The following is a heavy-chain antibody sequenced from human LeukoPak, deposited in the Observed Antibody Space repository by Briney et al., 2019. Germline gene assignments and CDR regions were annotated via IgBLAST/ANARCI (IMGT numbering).Heavy chain of an antibody. CDR3: AKDYNEYYYGSGSPPFPFDP. D-gene: IGHD3-10*01. Sequence: GRPLRLSCAASGFTFSSYGMHWVRQAPGKGLEWVAVISYDGSNKYYADSVKGRFTISRDNSKNTLYLQMNSLRAEDTAVYYCAKDYNEYYYGSGSPPFPFDPWGQGTLVTVSS. CDR1: GFTFSSYG. V-gene: IGHV3-30*18. J-gene: IGHJ5*02. CDR2: ISYDGSNK.